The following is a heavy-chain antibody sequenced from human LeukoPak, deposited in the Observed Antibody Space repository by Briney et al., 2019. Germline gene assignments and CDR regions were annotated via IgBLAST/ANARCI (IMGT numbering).Heavy chain of an antibody. CDR2: INSDGSST. CDR1: GFTFSSYW. D-gene: IGHD3-22*01. V-gene: IGHV3-74*01. CDR3: ARRYYYDSSGYAYYFDY. Sequence: GGSLRLSCAASGFTFSSYWMHWVRQAPGKGRVWVSRINSDGSSTSYADSVKGRFTISRDNAKNTLYLPMNSLRAEDTAVYYCARRYYYDSSGYAYYFDYWGQGTLVTVSS. J-gene: IGHJ4*02.